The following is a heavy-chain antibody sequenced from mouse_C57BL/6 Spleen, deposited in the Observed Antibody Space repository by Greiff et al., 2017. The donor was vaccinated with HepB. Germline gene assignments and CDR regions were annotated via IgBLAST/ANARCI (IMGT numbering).Heavy chain of an antibody. CDR2: IYPRSGNT. CDR1: GYTFTSYG. D-gene: IGHD2-2*01. J-gene: IGHJ3*01. Sequence: VQVVESGAELARPGASVKLSCKASGYTFTSYGISWVKQRTGQGLEWIGEIYPRSGNTYYNEKFKGKATLTADKSSSTAYMELRSLTSEDSAVYFCARNGYPAWFAYWGQGTLVTVSA. V-gene: IGHV1-81*01. CDR3: ARNGYPAWFAY.